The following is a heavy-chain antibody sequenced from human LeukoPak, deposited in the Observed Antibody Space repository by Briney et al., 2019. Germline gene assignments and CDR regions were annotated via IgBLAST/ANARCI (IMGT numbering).Heavy chain of an antibody. D-gene: IGHD5-18*01. Sequence: SVKVSCTASGGTFSSYAISWVRQAPGQGLEWMGGIIPIFGTANYAQKFQGRVTITADESTSTAYMELSSLRSEDTAVYHCAGAPLDTHIPPDLWGRGTLVTVSS. V-gene: IGHV1-69*13. CDR2: IIPIFGTA. J-gene: IGHJ2*01. CDR1: GGTFSSYA. CDR3: AGAPLDTHIPPDL.